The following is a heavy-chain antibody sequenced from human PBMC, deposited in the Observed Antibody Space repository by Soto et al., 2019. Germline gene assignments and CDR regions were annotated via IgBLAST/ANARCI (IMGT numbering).Heavy chain of an antibody. CDR1: GYTFTGYY. CDR2: INPNSGGT. CDR3: ARGALYCTNGVCSYNWFDP. V-gene: IGHV1-2*04. J-gene: IGHJ5*02. Sequence: ASVKVSCKASGYTFTGYYMHWVRQAPGQGLEWMGWINPNSGGTNYAQKFQGWVTMTRDTSISTAYMELSRLRSDDTAVYYCARGALYCTNGVCSYNWFDPWGQGTLVTVSS. D-gene: IGHD2-8*01.